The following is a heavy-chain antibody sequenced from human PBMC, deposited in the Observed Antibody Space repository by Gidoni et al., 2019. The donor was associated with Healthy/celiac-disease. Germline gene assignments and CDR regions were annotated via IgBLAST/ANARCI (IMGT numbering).Heavy chain of an antibody. CDR2: ISAYNGNT. D-gene: IGHD3-3*01. V-gene: IGHV1-18*01. J-gene: IGHJ6*02. Sequence: GASVKVSCKASGYTFTSYGISWVRQAPGQGLEWMGWISAYNGNTNYAQKLQGRVTMTTDTSTSTAYMELRSLRSDDTAVYYCARLHESYYDFWSGYPDYGMDVWGQGTTVTVSS. CDR3: ARLHESYYDFWSGYPDYGMDV. CDR1: GYTFTSYG.